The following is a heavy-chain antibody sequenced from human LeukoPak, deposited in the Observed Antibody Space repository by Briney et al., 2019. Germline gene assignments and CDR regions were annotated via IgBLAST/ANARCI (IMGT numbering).Heavy chain of an antibody. Sequence: SETLSLTCTVSGGSFSSYFWSWIRQPPGKGLEWIGYIYYSGSTHYNSSLKSRVTISLDTSKNQFSLTLSSVTAADTAVYYCARYREVGATVDYWGQGTLVTVSS. CDR2: IYYSGST. D-gene: IGHD1-26*01. J-gene: IGHJ4*02. CDR1: GGSFSSYF. CDR3: ARYREVGATVDY. V-gene: IGHV4-59*08.